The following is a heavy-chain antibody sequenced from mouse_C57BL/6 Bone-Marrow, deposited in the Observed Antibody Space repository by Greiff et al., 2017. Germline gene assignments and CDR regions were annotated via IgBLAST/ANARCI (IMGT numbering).Heavy chain of an antibody. J-gene: IGHJ4*01. V-gene: IGHV1-64*01. CDR3: ARDYYGSSYVRGYAMDY. CDR1: GYTFTSYW. Sequence: VQLQQPGAELVKPGASVKLSCKASGYTFTSYWMHWVKQRPGQGLEWIGMIHPNSGSTNYNEKFKSKATLTVDKSSSTAYMQLSSLTSEDSAVYYCARDYYGSSYVRGYAMDYWGQGTSVTVSS. D-gene: IGHD1-1*01. CDR2: IHPNSGST.